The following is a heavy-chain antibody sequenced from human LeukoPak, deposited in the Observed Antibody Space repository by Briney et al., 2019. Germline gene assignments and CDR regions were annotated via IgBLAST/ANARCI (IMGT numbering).Heavy chain of an antibody. Sequence: SGTLSLTCAVDGGSFSGYYWSWIRQPPGKGLEWIGEINHSGSTNYNPSLKSRVTISVDTSKNQFSLKLSSVTAADTAVYYCARASPIVVVPAAITWFDPWGQGTLVTVSS. V-gene: IGHV4-34*01. CDR1: GGSFSGYY. D-gene: IGHD2-2*01. CDR2: INHSGST. J-gene: IGHJ5*02. CDR3: ARASPIVVVPAAITWFDP.